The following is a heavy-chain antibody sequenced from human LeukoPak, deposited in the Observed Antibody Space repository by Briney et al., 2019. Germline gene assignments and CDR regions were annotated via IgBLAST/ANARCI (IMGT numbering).Heavy chain of an antibody. CDR2: IYYSGST. Sequence: PSETLSLTCTVSGGSISSYYWSWIRQPPGKGLEWIGYIYYSGSTNYNPSLKSRVTISVDTSKNQFSLKLSSVTAADTAVYYCARGKRGYSSGWFSVNWFDPWGQGTLVTVSS. CDR3: ARGKRGYSSGWFSVNWFDP. J-gene: IGHJ5*02. V-gene: IGHV4-59*12. CDR1: GGSISSYY. D-gene: IGHD6-19*01.